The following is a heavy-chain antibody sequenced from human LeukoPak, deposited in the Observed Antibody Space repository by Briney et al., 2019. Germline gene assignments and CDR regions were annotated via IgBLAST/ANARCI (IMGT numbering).Heavy chain of an antibody. V-gene: IGHV3-33*01. CDR2: IWYDGSNK. D-gene: IGHD2-2*02. CDR1: GFTFSSYG. Sequence: GGSLRLSCAASGFTFSSYGMHGVRQAPGKGREGWAVIWYDGSNKYYADSVKGRFTISRDNSKNTLYLQMNSLRAEDTAVYYCARRSRYCSSTSCYRSVDTAMVNYYYYGMDVWGQGTTVTVSS. CDR3: ARRSRYCSSTSCYRSVDTAMVNYYYYGMDV. J-gene: IGHJ6*02.